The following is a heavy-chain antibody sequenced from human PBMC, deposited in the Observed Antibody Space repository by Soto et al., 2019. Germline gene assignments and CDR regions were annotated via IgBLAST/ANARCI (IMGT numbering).Heavy chain of an antibody. J-gene: IGHJ4*02. Sequence: PXXTLSLTCTVSWGSIGGYYWSWIRPTPGRGLEWLSXSYYSXPTYYKPTLKXXVTRSVDTXKNHLSLKPTSVKGVDTDVYYCASREAQGRIGYSGKGPLVTV. D-gene: IGHD1-26*01. V-gene: IGHV4-59*04. CDR2: SYYSXPT. CDR3: ASREAQGRIGY. CDR1: WGSIGGYY.